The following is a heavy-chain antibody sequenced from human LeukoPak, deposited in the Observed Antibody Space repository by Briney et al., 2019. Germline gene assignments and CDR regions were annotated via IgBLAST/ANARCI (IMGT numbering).Heavy chain of an antibody. CDR1: GFTFSTYA. Sequence: GGSLRLSCAASGFTFSTYAIHWVRQAPGKGLEWVAVIPDDGSTKYYADSVKDRFTISRDNSKNMLYLQMNSLRAEDSAVYYCARDLIAVTGTGFWFDPRGQGTLVTVSS. D-gene: IGHD6-19*01. V-gene: IGHV3-30-3*01. CDR3: ARDLIAVTGTGFWFDP. J-gene: IGHJ5*02. CDR2: IPDDGSTK.